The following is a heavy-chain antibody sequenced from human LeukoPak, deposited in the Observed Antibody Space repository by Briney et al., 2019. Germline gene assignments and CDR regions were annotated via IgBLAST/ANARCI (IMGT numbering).Heavy chain of an antibody. CDR1: GFTFSSYG. CDR2: ISYDGSNK. D-gene: IGHD2-2*01. CDR3: AKVGNCSSTSCYGGDFDY. Sequence: GRSLRLSCAASGFTFSSYGMHWVRRAPGKGLEWVAVISYDGSNKYYADSVKGRFTVSRDNSKNTLYLQMNSLRAEDTAVYYCAKVGNCSSTSCYGGDFDYWGQGTLVTVSS. V-gene: IGHV3-30*18. J-gene: IGHJ4*02.